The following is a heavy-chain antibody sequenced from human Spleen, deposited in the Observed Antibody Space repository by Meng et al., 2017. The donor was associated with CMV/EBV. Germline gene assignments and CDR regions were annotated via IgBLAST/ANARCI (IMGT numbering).Heavy chain of an antibody. V-gene: IGHV3-21*01. D-gene: IGHD6-19*01. CDR2: ISSSSSYL. J-gene: IGHJ4*02. CDR1: GITCSSYS. Sequence: GHLVESGASLVKPGASRRLSGAASGITCSSYSMNWVRQAPGKGLEWVSSISSSSSYLYYADSVKGRFTISRDNAKNSLYLQMNSLRAEDTAVYYCARAGDSSGWAVFDYWGQGTLVTVSS. CDR3: ARAGDSSGWAVFDY.